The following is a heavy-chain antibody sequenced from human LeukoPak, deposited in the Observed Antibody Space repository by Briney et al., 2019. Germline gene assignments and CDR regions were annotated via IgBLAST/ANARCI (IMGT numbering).Heavy chain of an antibody. Sequence: GGSLRLPCAASGFTFSSYGMHWVRQAPGKGLEWVAVISYDGSNKYYADSVKGRFTISRDNSKNTLYLQMNSLRAEDTAVYYCASGIAVAGKNYYGMDVWGQGTTVTVSS. J-gene: IGHJ6*02. CDR3: ASGIAVAGKNYYGMDV. V-gene: IGHV3-30*03. CDR2: ISYDGSNK. CDR1: GFTFSSYG. D-gene: IGHD6-19*01.